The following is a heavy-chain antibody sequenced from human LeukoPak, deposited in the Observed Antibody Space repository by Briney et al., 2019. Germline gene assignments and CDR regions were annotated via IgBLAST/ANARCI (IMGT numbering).Heavy chain of an antibody. Sequence: GESLKISCKGSGYRFTTYWIGWLRQMPDKGLEWLGRIDPRDSYTNYSPSFQGHVTISVDKSISTAYLQWSSLKASDTAMYYCARHHLEMTAMTIDYWGQGTLVTVSS. D-gene: IGHD5-24*01. V-gene: IGHV5-10-1*01. CDR1: GYRFTTYW. J-gene: IGHJ4*02. CDR3: ARHHLEMTAMTIDY. CDR2: IDPRDSYT.